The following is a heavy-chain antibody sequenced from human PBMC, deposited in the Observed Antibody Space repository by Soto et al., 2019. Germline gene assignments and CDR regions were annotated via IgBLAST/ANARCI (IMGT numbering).Heavy chain of an antibody. CDR3: ARESVVVVVAAFRHYYFDY. CDR2: IKQDGSER. Sequence: EVQLVESGGGLVQPGGSLRLSCAASGFYFSTYWMTWVRQAPGKGLEWVANIKQDGSERYYVDSVKGRFTISRDNAKNSLYLQMNSLRAEDTAVYYCARESVVVVVAAFRHYYFDYWGQGTLVTVSS. D-gene: IGHD2-15*01. CDR1: GFYFSTYW. J-gene: IGHJ4*02. V-gene: IGHV3-7*01.